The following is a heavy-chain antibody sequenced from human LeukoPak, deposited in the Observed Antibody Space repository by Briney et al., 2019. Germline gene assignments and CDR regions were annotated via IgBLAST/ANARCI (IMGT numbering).Heavy chain of an antibody. J-gene: IGHJ4*02. CDR3: ARLKGAAAALYFFDY. Sequence: GESLKISCKGSGYKFTNYWIGWVRQMPGKGLEWMGIIYPGDSDSRYSPSFQGQVTISVDKSISTAYLHWSSLKASDTAMYYCARLKGAAAALYFFDYWGQGTLVTVSS. CDR1: GYKFTNYW. D-gene: IGHD6-13*01. CDR2: IYPGDSDS. V-gene: IGHV5-51*01.